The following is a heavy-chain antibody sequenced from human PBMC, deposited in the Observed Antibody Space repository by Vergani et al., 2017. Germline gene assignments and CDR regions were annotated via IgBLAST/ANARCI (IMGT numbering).Heavy chain of an antibody. J-gene: IGHJ4*02. CDR1: GFTFSSYG. D-gene: IGHD3-16*01. V-gene: IGHV3-30*18. CDR3: AKDWGSGYRLPDY. Sequence: QVQLLESGGGVVQPGRSLRLSCAASGFTFSSYGMHWVRQAPGKGLEWVAVISYDGSNKYYADSVKGRFTISRDNSKNTLYLQMNSLRAEDTAVYCCAKDWGSGYRLPDYWGQGTLVTVSS. CDR2: ISYDGSNK.